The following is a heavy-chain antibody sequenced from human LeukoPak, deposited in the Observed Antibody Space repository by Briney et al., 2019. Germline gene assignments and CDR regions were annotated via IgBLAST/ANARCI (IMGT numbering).Heavy chain of an antibody. Sequence: KPSETLSLTCTVSGGSISSYYWSWIRQPPGKGLEWIGYIYYTGSTNYNPFLKSRVTISVDTSKNQFSLKLSSATAADTAVYYCARESSRNAFDIWGQGTMVTVSS. CDR2: IYYTGST. J-gene: IGHJ3*02. V-gene: IGHV4-59*01. CDR1: GGSISSYY. CDR3: ARESSRNAFDI.